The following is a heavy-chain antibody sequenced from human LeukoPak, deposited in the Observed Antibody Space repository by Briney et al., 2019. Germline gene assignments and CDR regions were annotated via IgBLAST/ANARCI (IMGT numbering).Heavy chain of an antibody. J-gene: IGHJ5*02. Sequence: GGSLRLSCAASGFIFSSYSMNWVRQAPGKGLEWVSYISSSSSTIYYADSVKGRFTISRDNAKNSLYLQMNSLRDEDTAVYYCARTVVAATPNWFDPWGQGTLVTVSS. V-gene: IGHV3-48*02. D-gene: IGHD2-15*01. CDR1: GFIFSSYS. CDR2: ISSSSSTI. CDR3: ARTVVAATPNWFDP.